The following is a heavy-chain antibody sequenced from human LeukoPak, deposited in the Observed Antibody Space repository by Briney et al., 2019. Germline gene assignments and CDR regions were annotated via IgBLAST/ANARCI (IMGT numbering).Heavy chain of an antibody. J-gene: IGHJ4*02. CDR2: IYYSRST. CDR3: ARHPIRYIVATNFDY. Sequence: SETLALTCTVSGLSISSSSYYWSSIRQPPGKGLECIGSIYYSRSTYYNPSLESRVTISVNTSKNQLSLKLSSVTAADTAVYYCARHPIRYIVATNFDYWGQGTLVTVSS. CDR1: GLSISSSSYY. D-gene: IGHD5-12*01. V-gene: IGHV4-39*01.